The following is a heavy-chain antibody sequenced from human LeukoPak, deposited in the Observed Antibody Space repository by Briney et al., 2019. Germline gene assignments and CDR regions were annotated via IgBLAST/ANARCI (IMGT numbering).Heavy chain of an antibody. J-gene: IGHJ5*02. Sequence: PRGSLRLSCAASGFTFSSSAMSWVRQAPGKGLEWVSGIGGGGSTYYADSVKGRFTISRDNSKNTLHLQMNSLRVEDTAVYYCAKQWWQLARFDPWGQGTLVTVSS. CDR2: IGGGGST. V-gene: IGHV3-23*01. CDR3: AKQWWQLARFDP. CDR1: GFTFSSSA. D-gene: IGHD2-15*01.